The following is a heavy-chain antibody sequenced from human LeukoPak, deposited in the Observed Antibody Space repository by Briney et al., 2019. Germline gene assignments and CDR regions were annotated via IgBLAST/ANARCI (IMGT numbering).Heavy chain of an antibody. J-gene: IGHJ4*02. D-gene: IGHD3-22*01. Sequence: GGSLRLSCAASGFTFSNAWMSWVRQAPGKGLEWVGRIKSKTDGGTTDYAAPVKGRFTISRDDSKNTLYLQMNSLKTEDTAVYYCTTSMIVVVSSVPNYWGQGTLVTVSS. CDR2: IKSKTDGGTT. CDR1: GFTFSNAW. V-gene: IGHV3-15*01. CDR3: TTSMIVVVSSVPNY.